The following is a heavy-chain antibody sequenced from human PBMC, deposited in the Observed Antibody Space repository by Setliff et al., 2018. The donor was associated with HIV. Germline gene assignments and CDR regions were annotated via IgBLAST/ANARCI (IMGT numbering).Heavy chain of an antibody. CDR2: INPNSGGT. CDR3: ARDLQPILRYSDWLPMDV. CDR1: GYTFTDYY. J-gene: IGHJ6*03. V-gene: IGHV1-2*02. D-gene: IGHD3-9*01. Sequence: GASVKVSCKASGYTFTDYYIHWVRQAPGQGLEWMGWINPNSGGTNYAQKFQGRVTVTRDPSISTAYMELSRLKSDATAVYYCARDLQPILRYSDWLPMDVWGRGTAVTVSS.